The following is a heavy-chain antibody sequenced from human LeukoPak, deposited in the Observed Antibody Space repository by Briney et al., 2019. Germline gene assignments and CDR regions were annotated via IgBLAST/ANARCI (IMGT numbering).Heavy chain of an antibody. Sequence: SETLSLTCAVYGGSFSGYYWSWIRQPPGKGLEWIGELNHSGSTNYNPSLKSRGTISVDTSKNQFSLKLSSVTAADTAVYYCARGRLNSELGFDYWGQGTLVTVSS. CDR2: LNHSGST. J-gene: IGHJ4*02. CDR3: ARGRLNSELGFDY. D-gene: IGHD7-27*01. V-gene: IGHV4-34*01. CDR1: GGSFSGYY.